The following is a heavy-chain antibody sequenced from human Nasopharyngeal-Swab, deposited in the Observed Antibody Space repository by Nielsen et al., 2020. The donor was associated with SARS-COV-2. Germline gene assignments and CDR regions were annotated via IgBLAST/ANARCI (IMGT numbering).Heavy chain of an antibody. D-gene: IGHD2-2*01. J-gene: IGHJ4*02. CDR1: GYTFTGYY. CDR3: ARAGLVVVPAAMGY. Sequence: ASVKVSCKASGYTFTGYYMHWVRQAPGQGLEWMGWINPNSGGTNYAQKFQGRVTMTRDTSISTAYMELSRLRSDDTAVYYCARAGLVVVPAAMGYWGQGILVTVSS. V-gene: IGHV1-2*02. CDR2: INPNSGGT.